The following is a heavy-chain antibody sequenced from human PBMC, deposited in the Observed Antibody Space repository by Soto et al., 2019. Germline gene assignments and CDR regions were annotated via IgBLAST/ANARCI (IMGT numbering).Heavy chain of an antibody. CDR3: AKDRYLDHDSSGYWVDK. J-gene: IGHJ4*02. D-gene: IGHD3-22*01. CDR1: GFTFNIYA. Sequence: EVQLLESGGDLIQPGGSLRLSCAASGFTFNIYAMTWVRQAPGKGLEWVSAISRYGDFTYYANSVEGRFTISRDNSKNTRYLKINSLRAEDTAVYYFAKDRYLDHDSSGYWVDKWGQGTRVTVSS. CDR2: ISRYGDFT. V-gene: IGHV3-23*01.